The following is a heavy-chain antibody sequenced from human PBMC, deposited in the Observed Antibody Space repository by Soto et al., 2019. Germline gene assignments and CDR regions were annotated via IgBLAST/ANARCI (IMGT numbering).Heavy chain of an antibody. CDR1: GFTFSSYG. CDR2: ISYDGSNK. D-gene: IGHD2-15*01. CDR3: AKDRKPLVVVPASDY. J-gene: IGHJ4*02. Sequence: QVQLVESGGGVVQPGRSLRLSCAASGFTFSSYGMHWVRQAPGKGLEWVAVISYDGSNKYYADSVKGRFTISRDNSKNTLYLQMNSLRAEDTAVYYCAKDRKPLVVVPASDYWGQGTLVTVSS. V-gene: IGHV3-30*18.